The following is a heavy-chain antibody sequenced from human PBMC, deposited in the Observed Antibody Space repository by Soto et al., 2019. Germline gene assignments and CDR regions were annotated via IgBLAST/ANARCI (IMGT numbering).Heavy chain of an antibody. Sequence: DVQLLESGGGLAQPGGSLRLSCEASGFTFGSSAMGWVRQAPGKGLEWVSSISGSGANTHYADFVKGWFTISRDNSKNTLSLHMNSLRAEDTALYYCAKDRAFTISSPFDSWGQGTLVTVSS. V-gene: IGHV3-23*01. CDR2: ISGSGANT. CDR1: GFTFGSSA. D-gene: IGHD3-3*01. J-gene: IGHJ4*02. CDR3: AKDRAFTISSPFDS.